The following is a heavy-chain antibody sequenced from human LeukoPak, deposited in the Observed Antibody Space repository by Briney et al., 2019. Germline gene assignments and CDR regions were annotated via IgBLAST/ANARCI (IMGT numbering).Heavy chain of an antibody. CDR2: SRNKANSYTT. Sequence: GGSLRLSCAASGFTFSDHYMDWVRQAPGKGLEWLGRSRNKANSYTTEYAASVKGRFTISRDDSKNSLYLQMNSLKTEDTAVYYCTTGPGNSGYWGQGTLVTVSS. CDR1: GFTFSDHY. D-gene: IGHD4-23*01. V-gene: IGHV3-72*01. CDR3: TTGPGNSGY. J-gene: IGHJ4*02.